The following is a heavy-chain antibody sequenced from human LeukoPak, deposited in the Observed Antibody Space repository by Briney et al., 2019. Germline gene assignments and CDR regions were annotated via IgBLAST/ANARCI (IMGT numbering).Heavy chain of an antibody. CDR2: IKPDGSDQ. V-gene: IGHV3-7*01. CDR3: ARPSADIDV. CDR1: GFIFRSYW. D-gene: IGHD2-2*01. J-gene: IGHJ6*03. Sequence: GGSLRLSCAVSGFIFRSYWMSWVRQAPGKGLEWVANIKPDGSDQFYVDSVKGRFTISRDNAKSSLYLQMNSLRAEDTAVYYCARPSADIDVWGKGTTVTVSS.